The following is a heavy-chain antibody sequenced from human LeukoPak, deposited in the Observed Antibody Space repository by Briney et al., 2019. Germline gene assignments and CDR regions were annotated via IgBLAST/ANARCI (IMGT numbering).Heavy chain of an antibody. CDR3: ARGPVAAPFDY. J-gene: IGHJ4*02. CDR1: GGSFSGYY. CDR2: TYYSGST. V-gene: IGHV4-59*01. D-gene: IGHD2-15*01. Sequence: SETPSLTCADYGGSFSGYYWSWIRQPPGKGLEWIGYTYYSGSTNYNPSLKSRVTISVDTSKNQFSLKLSSVTAADPAVYYCARGPVAAPFDYWGQGTLVTVSS.